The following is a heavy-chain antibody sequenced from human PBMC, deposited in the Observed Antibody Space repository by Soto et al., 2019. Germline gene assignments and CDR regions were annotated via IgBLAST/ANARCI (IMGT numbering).Heavy chain of an antibody. V-gene: IGHV1-24*01. CDR1: GYTLPELS. D-gene: IGHD3-3*01. J-gene: IGHJ4*02. Sequence: ASVKVSCQVSGYTLPELSMHWVRQAPGKGLEWMGGFDPEDGETIYAQKFQGRVTMTEDTSTDTAYMELSSLRSEDTAVYYCATPILRFLESFDYWGQGTLVTVSS. CDR2: FDPEDGET. CDR3: ATPILRFLESFDY.